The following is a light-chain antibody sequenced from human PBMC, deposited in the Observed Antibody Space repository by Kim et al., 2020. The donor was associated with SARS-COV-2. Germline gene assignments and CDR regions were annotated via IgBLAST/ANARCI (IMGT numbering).Light chain of an antibody. J-gene: IGLJ2*01. CDR2: QDS. CDR3: QAWDSSTALV. V-gene: IGLV3-1*01. Sequence: SPGQTASITCAGDKLGDKYACWYQQKPGQSPVLVIYQDSKRPSGIPELFSGSNSGNTATLTISGTQAMDEADYYCQAWDSSTALVFGGGTQLTVL. CDR1: KLGDKY.